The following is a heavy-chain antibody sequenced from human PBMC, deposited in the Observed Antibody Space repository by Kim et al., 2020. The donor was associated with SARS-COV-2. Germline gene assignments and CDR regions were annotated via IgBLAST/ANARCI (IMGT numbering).Heavy chain of an antibody. CDR3: AKDFDWFPFDY. D-gene: IGHD3-9*01. CDR1: GFTFSAYA. CDR2: ISGSGGTT. V-gene: IGHV3-23*01. J-gene: IGHJ4*02. Sequence: GGSLRLSCAVSGFTFSAYAMSWVRQAPGKGLEWLSGISGSGGTTYYADSVKGRFTISRDNSKSTLYLQMNSLRAEDTAVYYCAKDFDWFPFDYWGQGTLVTVSS.